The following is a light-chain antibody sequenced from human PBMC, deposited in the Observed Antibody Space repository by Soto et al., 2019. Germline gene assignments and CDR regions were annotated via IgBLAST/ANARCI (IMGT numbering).Light chain of an antibody. CDR2: AAS. Sequence: DIQLTQSPSFLSASVGDRVTITCRASQGISSYLAWYQQKPGKAPKLLIFAASTLQSGVPSRFSGSGSGTESTLAISSLQPEDFATYYCQQLNSYPRRVTFGPGTKVDSK. CDR1: QGISSY. J-gene: IGKJ3*01. V-gene: IGKV1-9*01. CDR3: QQLNSYPRRVT.